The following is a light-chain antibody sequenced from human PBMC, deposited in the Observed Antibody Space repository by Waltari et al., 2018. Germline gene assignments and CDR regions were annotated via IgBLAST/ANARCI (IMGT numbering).Light chain of an antibody. CDR3: QQYHDLPT. J-gene: IGKJ5*01. V-gene: IGKV1-33*01. CDR1: DNITNF. CDR2: AAS. Sequence: TCPKQDNITNFVNWYQQKPGKPHMLMIYAASNLEKVFPSMCSGSGSAADFTSAISSLQPEDVATYYCQQYHDLPTFGQGTRLEIK.